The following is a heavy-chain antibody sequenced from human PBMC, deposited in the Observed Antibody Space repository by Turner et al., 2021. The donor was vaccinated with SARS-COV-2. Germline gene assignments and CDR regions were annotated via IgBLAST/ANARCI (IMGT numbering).Heavy chain of an antibody. CDR2: SYKIGST. V-gene: IGHV4-59*08. CDR1: GGSISSKS. CDR3: ARHQGSASGYDYGMNV. J-gene: IGHJ6*02. Sequence: QVQLQESGPGLVKPSETLSLTCTVSGGSISSKSWSWIRQSPGKGLEWIGYSYKIGSTDYNPTLRSRVTISVDTSKNQFSLKLSSVTAADTAVYYCARHQGSASGYDYGMNVWGQGTAVIVSS. D-gene: IGHD1-26*01.